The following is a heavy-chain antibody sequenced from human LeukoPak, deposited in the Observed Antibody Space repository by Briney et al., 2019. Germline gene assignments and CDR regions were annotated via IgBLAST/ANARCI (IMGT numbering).Heavy chain of an antibody. CDR3: ARERGYPIHDAFDI. CDR2: IYYSGIT. CDR1: GGSISSSSHY. J-gene: IGHJ3*02. Sequence: SETLSLTCTVSGGSISSSSHYWGWIRQPPGKGLEWIGSIYYSGITYYNPSLRSRVTISVDTSKNQFSLKLSSVTAADTAVYYCARERGYPIHDAFDIWGQGTMVTVSS. D-gene: IGHD5-12*01. V-gene: IGHV4-39*07.